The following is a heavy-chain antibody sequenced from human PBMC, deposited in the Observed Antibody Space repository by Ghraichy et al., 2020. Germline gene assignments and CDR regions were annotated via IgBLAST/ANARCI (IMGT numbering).Heavy chain of an antibody. J-gene: IGHJ6*03. CDR2: ISYDGSNK. Sequence: GGSLRLSCAASGFTFSSYGMHWVRQAPGKGLEWVAVISYDGSNKYYADSVKGRFTISRDNSKNTLYLQMNSLRAEDTAVYYCAKDAYKLHYYYYYMDVWGKGTTVTVSS. D-gene: IGHD1-1*01. CDR1: GFTFSSYG. V-gene: IGHV3-30*18. CDR3: AKDAYKLHYYYYYMDV.